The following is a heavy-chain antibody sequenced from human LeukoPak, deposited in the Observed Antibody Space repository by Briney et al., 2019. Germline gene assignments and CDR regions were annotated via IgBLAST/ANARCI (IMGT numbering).Heavy chain of an antibody. J-gene: IGHJ3*02. V-gene: IGHV3-33*01. CDR2: IWYDGSNK. CDR1: GFTFSSYG. CDR3: ARSDSDYGNDAFDI. D-gene: IGHD4-17*01. Sequence: PGGSLRLSCAASGFTFSSYGMHWVRQAPGKGLEWVAVIWYDGSNKYYADSVKGRFTISRDNSKNTLYLQMNSLRAEDTAVYYCARSDSDYGNDAFDIWGQGTMVTVSS.